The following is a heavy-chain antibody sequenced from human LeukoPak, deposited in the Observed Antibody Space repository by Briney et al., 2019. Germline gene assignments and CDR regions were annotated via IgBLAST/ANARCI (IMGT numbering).Heavy chain of an antibody. V-gene: IGHV3-74*01. CDR1: GFTFSNNW. CDR3: ACDYRINYFDY. CDR2: IKSDGSST. D-gene: IGHD3-16*02. J-gene: IGHJ4*02. Sequence: PGGSLRLSCAASGFTFSNNWMHWVRQAPGKGLVWVSRIKSDGSSTTYADSVKGRFTISRDNAKNTLYLQMNSLRADDTAVYYCACDYRINYFDYWGQGTLVTVSS.